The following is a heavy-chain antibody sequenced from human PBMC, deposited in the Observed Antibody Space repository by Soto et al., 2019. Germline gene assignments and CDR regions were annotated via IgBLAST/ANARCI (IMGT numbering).Heavy chain of an antibody. V-gene: IGHV3-15*01. Sequence: EVQLVESGGGWATPGGSLRLSCAASGFIFRNDWMNWVRQAPGKGLERVARIKPKIEGGTTDYAAPVQGRFFISREDSQTTLVLHMNSLQTEDTAVYYCMTQADINGRGHWGQGTLVTVAP. CDR3: MTQADINGRGH. J-gene: IGHJ4*02. D-gene: IGHD2-8*01. CDR2: IKPKIEGGTT. CDR1: GFIFRNDW.